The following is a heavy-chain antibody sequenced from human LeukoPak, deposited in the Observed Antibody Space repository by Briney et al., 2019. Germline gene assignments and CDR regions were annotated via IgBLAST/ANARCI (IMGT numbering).Heavy chain of an antibody. CDR1: DFTLSNYA. Sequence: GGSLRLSCAASDFTLSNYAMSWFRQAPGKGLEWVSSISGNGYNTYYAASVKDRFTISGDSSTNTLTLQMHRLRAEDTAVYYCAKGVRLWFAFYFDYWGQGTLVTVSS. J-gene: IGHJ4*02. D-gene: IGHD3-10*01. CDR2: ISGNGYNT. CDR3: AKGVRLWFAFYFDY. V-gene: IGHV3-23*01.